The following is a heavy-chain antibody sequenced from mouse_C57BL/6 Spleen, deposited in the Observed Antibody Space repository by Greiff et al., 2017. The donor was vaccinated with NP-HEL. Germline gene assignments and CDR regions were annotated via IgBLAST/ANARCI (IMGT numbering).Heavy chain of an antibody. CDR2: INYDGSST. V-gene: IGHV5-16*01. CDR1: GFTFSDYY. Sequence: DVKLVESEGGLVQPGSSMKLSCTASGFTFSDYYMAWVRQVPEKGLEWVANINYDGSSTYYLDSLKSRFIISRDNAKNILYLQMSSLKSEDTATYYCARDVPMDYWGQGTSVTVSS. J-gene: IGHJ4*01. CDR3: ARDVPMDY.